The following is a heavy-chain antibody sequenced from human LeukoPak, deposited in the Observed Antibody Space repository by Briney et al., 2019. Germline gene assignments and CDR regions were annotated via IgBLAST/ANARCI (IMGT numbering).Heavy chain of an antibody. CDR1: GGSFSGYY. D-gene: IGHD2-2*01. CDR3: ARGRLPAANTLFDY. Sequence: SETLSLTCAVYGGSFSGYYWSWIRQPPGKGLEWIGEINHSGSTNYNPSLKSRVTIPVDTSKNQFSLKLSSVTAADTAVYYCARGRLPAANTLFDYWGQGTLVTVSS. CDR2: INHSGST. V-gene: IGHV4-34*01. J-gene: IGHJ4*02.